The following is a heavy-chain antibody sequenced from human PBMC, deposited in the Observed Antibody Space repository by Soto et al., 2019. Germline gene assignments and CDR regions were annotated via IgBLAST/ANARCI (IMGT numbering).Heavy chain of an antibody. CDR3: ARDRSMVWELKGYYFDY. D-gene: IGHD3-10*01. CDR1: GGTFSSYA. CDR2: IIPIFGTA. V-gene: IGHV1-69*12. Sequence: QVQLVQSGAEVKKPGSSVKVSCKASGGTFSSYAISWVRQAPGQGLEWMGGIIPIFGTANYAQKFQGRVTITADESTSTAYMELSSLRSEDTAVYYCARDRSMVWELKGYYFDYWGQGTLVTVSS. J-gene: IGHJ4*02.